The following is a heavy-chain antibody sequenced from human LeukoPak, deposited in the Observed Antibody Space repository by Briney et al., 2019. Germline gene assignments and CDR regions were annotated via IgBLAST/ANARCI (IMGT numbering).Heavy chain of an antibody. J-gene: IGHJ5*02. CDR2: IKSDGSST. V-gene: IGHV3-74*01. CDR3: VRSDWFDP. CDR1: GFTFSGYW. Sequence: GGSLRLSCAASGFTFSGYWMHWVRQAPGKGLVWVSRIKSDGSSTTYADSVKGRFTISRDNAKNTLYLQMNSLRAEDTAVYYCVRSDWFDPWGQGTLVTVSS.